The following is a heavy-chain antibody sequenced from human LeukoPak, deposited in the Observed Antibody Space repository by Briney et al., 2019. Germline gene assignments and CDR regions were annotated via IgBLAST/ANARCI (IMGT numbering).Heavy chain of an antibody. Sequence: GGSLRLSCAASGFTFSDYYMSWIRQAPGKGLEWVSYISSSGSTIYYADSVKGRFTISRDNAKNSLYLQMNSLRAEDTAVYYCARVNDQLQQSTRENWFDPWGQGTLVTVSS. V-gene: IGHV3-11*01. J-gene: IGHJ5*02. CDR1: GFTFSDYY. CDR3: ARVNDQLQQSTRENWFDP. CDR2: ISSSGSTI. D-gene: IGHD2-2*01.